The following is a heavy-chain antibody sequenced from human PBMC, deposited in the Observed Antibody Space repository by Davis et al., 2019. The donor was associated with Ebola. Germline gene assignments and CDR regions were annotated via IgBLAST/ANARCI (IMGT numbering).Heavy chain of an antibody. CDR1: GFTFSSYE. V-gene: IGHV3-48*03. CDR2: ISSSGSTI. D-gene: IGHD6-19*01. CDR3: ARDGRAVAEIFDY. Sequence: PGGSLRLSCAASGFTFSSYEMNWVRQAPGKGLEWVSYISSSGSTIYYADSVKGRFTISRDNAKNSLYLQMNSLRSDDTAVYYCARDGRAVAEIFDYWGQGTMVTVSS. J-gene: IGHJ4*02.